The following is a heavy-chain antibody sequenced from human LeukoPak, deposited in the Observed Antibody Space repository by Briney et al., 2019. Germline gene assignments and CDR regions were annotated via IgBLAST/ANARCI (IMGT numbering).Heavy chain of an antibody. CDR1: GFSFTTYW. CDR2: IRQDGSEK. Sequence: PGGCLSLSCAVAGFSFTTYWMSWIRQAAGKGLEWVANIRQDGSEKSYVDSVKGRFTISRDNAKNSVYLQMNSLRAEDTALYYCARGGGASDYWGQGTLVTVSS. V-gene: IGHV3-7*01. CDR3: ARGGGASDY. J-gene: IGHJ4*02. D-gene: IGHD1-26*01.